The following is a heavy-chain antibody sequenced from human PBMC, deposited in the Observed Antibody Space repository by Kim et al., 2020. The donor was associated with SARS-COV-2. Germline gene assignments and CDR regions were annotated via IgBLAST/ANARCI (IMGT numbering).Heavy chain of an antibody. J-gene: IGHJ6*02. Sequence: SETLSLTCAVYGGSFSGYYWSWIRQPPGKGLEWIGEINHSGSTNYNPSLKSRVTISVDTSKNQFSLKLSSVTAADTAVYYCARGHHPVLLWFGELGGMDVWGQGTTVTVSS. CDR1: GGSFSGYY. CDR3: ARGHHPVLLWFGELGGMDV. CDR2: INHSGST. D-gene: IGHD3-10*01. V-gene: IGHV4-34*01.